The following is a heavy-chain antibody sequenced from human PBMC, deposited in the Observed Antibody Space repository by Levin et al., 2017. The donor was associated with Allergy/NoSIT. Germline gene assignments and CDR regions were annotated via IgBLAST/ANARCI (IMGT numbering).Heavy chain of an antibody. D-gene: IGHD6-13*01. J-gene: IGHJ4*02. CDR3: AKVVAAAGIGDY. CDR2: ISWNSGSI. Sequence: SLKISCAASGFTFDDYAMHWVRQAPGKGLEWVSGISWNSGSIGYADSVKGRFTISRDNAKNSLYLQMNSLRAEDTALYYCAKVVAAAGIGDYWGQGTLVTVSS. V-gene: IGHV3-9*01. CDR1: GFTFDDYA.